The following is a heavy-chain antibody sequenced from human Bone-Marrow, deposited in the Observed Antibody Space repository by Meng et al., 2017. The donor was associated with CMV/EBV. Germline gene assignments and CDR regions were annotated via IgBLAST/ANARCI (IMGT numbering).Heavy chain of an antibody. CDR2: IYPGDSDT. CDR1: GYSFTSYW. CDR3: ARRCITIFGVVDDAFDI. Sequence: GESLKISCKGSGYSFTSYWIGWVRQMPGKGLEWMGIIYPGDSDTRYSPSFQGQVTISADKSISTAYLQWSSLKASDTAMYYCARRCITIFGVVDDAFDIWGQGTMVNVAS. J-gene: IGHJ3*02. V-gene: IGHV5-51*01. D-gene: IGHD3-3*01.